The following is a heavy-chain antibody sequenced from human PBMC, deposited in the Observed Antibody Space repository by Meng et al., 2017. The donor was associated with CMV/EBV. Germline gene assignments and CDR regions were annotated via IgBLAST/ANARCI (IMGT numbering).Heavy chain of an antibody. D-gene: IGHD1-26*01. CDR1: GFTVSSNY. V-gene: IGHV3-53*01. CDR2: IYSGGST. Sequence: GESLKISCAASGFTVSSNYMSWVRQAPGKGLEWVSVIYSGGSTYYADSVKGRFTISRDNSKNTLYLQMNSLRAEDTAVYYCARRRRVGPDYWGQGTLVTVSS. J-gene: IGHJ4*02. CDR3: ARRRRVGPDY.